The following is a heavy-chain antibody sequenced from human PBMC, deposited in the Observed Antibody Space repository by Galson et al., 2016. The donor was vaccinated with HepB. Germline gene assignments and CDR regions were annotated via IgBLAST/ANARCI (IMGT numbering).Heavy chain of an antibody. CDR3: ARHRRSGWSLVRVS. CDR2: IDPSDSYT. J-gene: IGHJ5*01. V-gene: IGHV5-10-1*01. D-gene: IGHD6-19*01. Sequence: QSGAEVKKPGESLRISCKGSGYGFTTYWINWVRQMPGKGLEWMGRIDPSDSYTNYSPSFQGHVTISADKSSRTAYLQWSSLKASDSAMYYCARHRRSGWSLVRVSWGHGTLVTVSS. CDR1: GYGFTTYW.